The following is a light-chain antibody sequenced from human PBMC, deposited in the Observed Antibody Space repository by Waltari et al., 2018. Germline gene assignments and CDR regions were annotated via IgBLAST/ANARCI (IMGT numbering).Light chain of an antibody. CDR1: QDISRK. CDR2: GAS. CDR3: QQYDNWPSFS. J-gene: IGKJ4*01. Sequence: IVMTQSPATLSMSPGERAPLSCRASQDISRKLAWYQHRPGQAPRVLIYGASTRATDIPARFSGSGAGTEFTLTISSLQSEDFAVYYCQQYDNWPSFSFGGGTKVDIK. V-gene: IGKV3-15*01.